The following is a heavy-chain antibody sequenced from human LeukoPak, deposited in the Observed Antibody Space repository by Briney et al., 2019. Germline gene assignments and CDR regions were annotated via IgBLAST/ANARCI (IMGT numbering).Heavy chain of an antibody. J-gene: IGHJ4*02. Sequence: GGSLRLSCAASGFTFSSYAMHWVRQAPGKGLEWVAVISYDGSNKYYADSVKGRFTISRDNSKNTLYLQMNNLRADDTAVYYCAKKGQSEDYGKPDWGQGTLVTVSS. CDR3: AKKGQSEDYGKPD. CDR1: GFTFSSYA. CDR2: ISYDGSNK. V-gene: IGHV3-30-3*02. D-gene: IGHD4-17*01.